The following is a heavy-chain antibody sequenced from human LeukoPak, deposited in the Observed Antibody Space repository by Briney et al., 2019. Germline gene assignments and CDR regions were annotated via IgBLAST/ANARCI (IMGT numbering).Heavy chain of an antibody. V-gene: IGHV4-34*01. J-gene: IGHJ3*02. CDR3: ARSANVFDI. Sequence: SETLSLTCAVYGGSFSGYYWSWIRQPPGKGREWIGEINHSGSTNYNPSLKSRVTISVDTSKNQFSRKLSSVTAADTAVYYCARSANVFDIWGQGTMVTVSS. CDR1: GGSFSGYY. CDR2: INHSGST.